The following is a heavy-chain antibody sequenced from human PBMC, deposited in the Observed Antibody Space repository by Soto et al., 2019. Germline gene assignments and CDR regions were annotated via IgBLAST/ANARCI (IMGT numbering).Heavy chain of an antibody. CDR3: AQGITMVRGVITEN. V-gene: IGHV3-48*03. CDR2: ISSSGSTI. CDR1: GFTFSSYE. J-gene: IGHJ4*02. Sequence: GGSLRLSCAASGFTFSSYEMNWVRQAPGKGLEWVSYISSSGSTIYYADSVKGRFTISRDNAKNSLYLQMNSLRAEDTAVYYCAQGITMVRGVITENWGQGTLVTVSS. D-gene: IGHD3-10*01.